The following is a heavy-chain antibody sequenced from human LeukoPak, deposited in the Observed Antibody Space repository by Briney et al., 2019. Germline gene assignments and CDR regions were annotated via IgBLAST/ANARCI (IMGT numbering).Heavy chain of an antibody. CDR3: ARSGWLQSRGTFDY. J-gene: IGHJ4*02. V-gene: IGHV3-21*01. CDR2: ISSSSASI. D-gene: IGHD5-24*01. Sequence: GGSLRLSCASSGFTFSDYTMNWVRQAPGKGLEWVSSISSSSASIYYADSVKGRFTISRDSAKNSLFLLMDSLRAEDTAVYYCARSGWLQSRGTFDYWGQGTLVTVSS. CDR1: GFTFSDYT.